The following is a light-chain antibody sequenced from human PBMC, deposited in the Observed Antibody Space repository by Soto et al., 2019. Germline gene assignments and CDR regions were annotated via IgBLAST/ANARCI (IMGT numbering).Light chain of an antibody. Sequence: EIVLTQSPATLSLSPGERATLSCRASQSVSSSSLAWYQQTRGQAPRLLIHAASSRATGLPDRFSGSGSGTDFTLTISSLQPDDSATYYCQQYNSYWTFGQGTKVDIK. CDR2: AAS. J-gene: IGKJ1*01. CDR3: QQYNSYWT. V-gene: IGKV3-20*01. CDR1: QSVSSSS.